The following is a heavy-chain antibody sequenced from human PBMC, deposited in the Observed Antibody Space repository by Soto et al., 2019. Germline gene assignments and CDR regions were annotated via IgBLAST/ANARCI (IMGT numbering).Heavy chain of an antibody. D-gene: IGHD4-4*01. CDR2: IIPIFGTA. CDR3: AREATVTTDVYYYYGMDV. CDR1: GGTFSSYA. Sequence: SVKVSCKASGGTFSSYAISCVRQAPGQGLEWMGGIIPIFGTANYAQKFQGRVTITADESTSTAYMELSSLRSEDTAVYYCAREATVTTDVYYYYGMDVWGQGTTVTVSS. J-gene: IGHJ6*02. V-gene: IGHV1-69*13.